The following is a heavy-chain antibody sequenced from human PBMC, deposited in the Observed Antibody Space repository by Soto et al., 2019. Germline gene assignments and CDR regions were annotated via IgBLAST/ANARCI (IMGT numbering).Heavy chain of an antibody. D-gene: IGHD3-16*01. CDR2: IYYSGST. Sequence: QVQLQESGPGLVKPSQTLSLTYTVSGGSISSGGYYWSWIRQHPGKGLEWIGYIYYSGSTYYNPSLKSRVTISVDTSKNQFSLKLSSVTAADTAVYYCAREDRRVTTFRGGFDPWGQGTLVTVSS. CDR1: GGSISSGGYY. V-gene: IGHV4-31*03. J-gene: IGHJ5*02. CDR3: AREDRRVTTFRGGFDP.